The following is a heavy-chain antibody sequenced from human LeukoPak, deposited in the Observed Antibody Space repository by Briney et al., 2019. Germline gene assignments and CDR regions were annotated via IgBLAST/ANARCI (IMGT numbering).Heavy chain of an antibody. Sequence: GGSLRLSCAASGFTFSSYSMNWVRQAPGKGLEWVSSISSSSYIYYADSVKGRFTISRDNAENSLYLQMNSLRAEDTAVYYCARVANYYDFWSGKRSDAFDIWGQGTMVTVSS. V-gene: IGHV3-21*01. D-gene: IGHD3-3*01. J-gene: IGHJ3*02. CDR2: ISSSSYI. CDR1: GFTFSSYS. CDR3: ARVANYYDFWSGKRSDAFDI.